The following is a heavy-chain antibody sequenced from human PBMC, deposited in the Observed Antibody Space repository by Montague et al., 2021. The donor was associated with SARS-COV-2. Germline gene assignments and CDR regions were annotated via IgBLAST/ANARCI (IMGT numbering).Heavy chain of an antibody. Sequence: CAISGDSVSGDGATWSWVGQSPALGLQWLRRTCYRSGWFNDYAVSIRSRITINPDTSKNQFSLQLNSVTPEDTAVYYCARATEWRGYYYYYYMDVWGKGTKVTVS. D-gene: IGHD1-14*01. CDR2: TCYRSGWFN. V-gene: IGHV6-1*01. CDR3: ARATEWRGYYYYYYMDV. J-gene: IGHJ6*03. CDR1: GDSVSGDGAT.